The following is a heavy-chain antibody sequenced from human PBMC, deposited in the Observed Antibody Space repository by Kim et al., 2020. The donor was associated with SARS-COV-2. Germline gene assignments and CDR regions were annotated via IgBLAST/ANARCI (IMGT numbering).Heavy chain of an antibody. Sequence: ASVKVSCKVSGYTLTELAIHWVRQAPGQGLEWMGGFDPEDGETIYAQKFQGRVTMTEDTSTDTAYMELSSLRSEDTAVYYCATVGIAAAGYYGMDVWGQGPRVSVSS. CDR2: FDPEDGET. D-gene: IGHD6-13*01. CDR3: ATVGIAAAGYYGMDV. J-gene: IGHJ6*02. V-gene: IGHV1-24*01. CDR1: GYTLTELA.